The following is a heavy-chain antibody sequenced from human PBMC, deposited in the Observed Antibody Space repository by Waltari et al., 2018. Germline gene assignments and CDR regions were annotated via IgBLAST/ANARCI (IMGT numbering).Heavy chain of an antibody. CDR2: MSSTGNTM. Sequence: EVQVVESGGGLVQPGGSLRLSCAASGFSFNSYEMTWVLQAPGRGLGWISFMSSTGNTMDYADSVKGRFTISRDNAKNSLYLQMNSLRAEDTAVYYCAREASDWYLDIWGQGTMVTVAS. CDR3: AREASDWYLDI. CDR1: GFSFNSYE. D-gene: IGHD6-19*01. V-gene: IGHV3-48*03. J-gene: IGHJ3*02.